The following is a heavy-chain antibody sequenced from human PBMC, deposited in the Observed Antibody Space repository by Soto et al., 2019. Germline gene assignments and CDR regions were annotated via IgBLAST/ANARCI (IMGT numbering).Heavy chain of an antibody. Sequence: GGSLRLSCAASGFTFDDYAMHWVRQAPGKGLEWVSGINSDGSSTSYADSVKGRFTISRDNAKNTLYLQMNSLRAEDTAVYYCASGFSPDAFDIWGQGTMVTVSS. J-gene: IGHJ3*02. V-gene: IGHV3-74*01. CDR1: GFTFDDYA. CDR2: INSDGSST. D-gene: IGHD3-3*02. CDR3: ASGFSPDAFDI.